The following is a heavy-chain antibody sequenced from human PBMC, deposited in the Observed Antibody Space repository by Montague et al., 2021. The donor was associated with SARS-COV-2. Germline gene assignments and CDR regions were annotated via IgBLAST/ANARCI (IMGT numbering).Heavy chain of an antibody. CDR3: ARAMRARYSGGWYYYYYGMDV. CDR2: IYYSGST. CDR1: GGSISSYY. Sequence: SETLSLTCIVSGGSISSYYWSWIRQPPGKGLEWIGYIYYSGSTNYNPSLKSRVTISVVTSNNQSSLNLSPVPAADTAVEYWARAMRARYSGGWYYYYYGMDVWGQGTTVTVSS. V-gene: IGHV4-59*01. D-gene: IGHD6-19*01. J-gene: IGHJ6*02.